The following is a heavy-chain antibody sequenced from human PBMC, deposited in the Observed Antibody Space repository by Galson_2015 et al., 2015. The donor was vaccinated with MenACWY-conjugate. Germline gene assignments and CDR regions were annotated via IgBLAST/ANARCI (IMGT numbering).Heavy chain of an antibody. V-gene: IGHV4-31*03. Sequence: TLSLTCIVSGGSISGGDYYGSWIRQRPGKGLEWIGYSRHDGKTYYNPSLKSRVTISVDTSKNQFSLKLTSVTAADTAVYYCARYLGYSYGGPHDSWGQGTLVTVSS. CDR3: ARYLGYSYGGPHDS. J-gene: IGHJ4*02. D-gene: IGHD5-18*01. CDR2: SRHDGKT. CDR1: GGSISGGDYY.